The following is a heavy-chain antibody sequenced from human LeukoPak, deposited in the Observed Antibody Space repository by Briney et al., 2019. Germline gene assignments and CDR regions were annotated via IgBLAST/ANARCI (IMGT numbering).Heavy chain of an antibody. D-gene: IGHD4-23*01. Sequence: PGGSLRLSCAASGFTFSSYDLSWVRQAPGKGLECVSAIRRGVGSTYYADSVKGRFTISRDNSKNTLYLQMNNLRADDTAVYYCAKEDYGGFFDYWGQGTLVTVSS. CDR3: AKEDYGGFFDY. CDR1: GFTFSSYD. J-gene: IGHJ4*02. CDR2: IRRGVGST. V-gene: IGHV3-23*01.